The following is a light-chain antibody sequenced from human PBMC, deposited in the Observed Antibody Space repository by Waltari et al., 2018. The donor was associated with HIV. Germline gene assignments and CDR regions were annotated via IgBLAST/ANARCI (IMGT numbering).Light chain of an antibody. V-gene: IGLV3-25*03. J-gene: IGLJ3*02. Sequence: SYELTQPPSVPVSPGQTARITCSGDALPKQYAYWYQQKPGQAPVLVIYKDRERPSGIPERFSGSSSGTTVTLTISGVQAEDEADYYCQSADSSGTLGVFGGGTKLTVL. CDR3: QSADSSGTLGV. CDR1: ALPKQY. CDR2: KDR.